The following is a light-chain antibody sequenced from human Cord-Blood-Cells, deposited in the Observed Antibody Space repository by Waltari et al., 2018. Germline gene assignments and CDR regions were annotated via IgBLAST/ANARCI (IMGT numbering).Light chain of an antibody. CDR3: CSYAGSYTWV. J-gene: IGLJ3*02. CDR2: DVS. CDR1: SSDVAGYNS. Sequence: QSALTQPRSLSGSPGQSVTISCTGTSSDVAGYNSVSWYQQPPGKAPKLMIYDVSKRPSGVPDRFSGSKSGNTASLTISGLQAEDEADYYCCSYAGSYTWVFGGGTKLTVL. V-gene: IGLV2-11*01.